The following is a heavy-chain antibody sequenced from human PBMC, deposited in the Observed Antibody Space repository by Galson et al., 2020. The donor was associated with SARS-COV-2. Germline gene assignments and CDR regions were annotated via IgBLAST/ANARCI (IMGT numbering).Heavy chain of an antibody. J-gene: IGHJ6*02. CDR1: GGSISSGGYY. Sequence: ASETLSLTCTVSGGSISSGGYYWSWIRQHPGKGLEWIGYIYYSGSTYYNPSLKSRVTISVDTSKNQFSLKLSSVTAADTAVYYCARAGVLRYFDWLSNYYGMDVWGQGTTVTVSS. CDR3: ARAGVLRYFDWLSNYYGMDV. D-gene: IGHD3-9*01. V-gene: IGHV4-31*03. CDR2: IYYSGST.